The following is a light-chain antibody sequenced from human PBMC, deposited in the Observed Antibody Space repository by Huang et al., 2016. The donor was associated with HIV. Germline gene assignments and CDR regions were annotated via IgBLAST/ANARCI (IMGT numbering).Light chain of an antibody. CDR3: QQYGSSPYT. CDR1: QSVSSSY. Sequence: EIVLTQSPGTLSLSPGERATLSCRASQSVSSSYLAWYQLKPGQAPRLLVYGASSRATGIPDRFSGSGSGTDFTLTISRLEPEDFAVYYCQQYGSSPYTFGQGTKLEIK. V-gene: IGKV3-20*01. CDR2: GAS. J-gene: IGKJ2*01.